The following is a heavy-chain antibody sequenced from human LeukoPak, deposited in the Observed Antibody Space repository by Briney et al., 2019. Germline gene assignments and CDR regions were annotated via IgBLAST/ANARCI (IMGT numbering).Heavy chain of an antibody. D-gene: IGHD2-21*02. CDR1: GFTFSSYS. Sequence: PGGSLRLSCAASGFTFSSYSMNWVRQAPGKGLEWVSSISSSSSYIYYADSVKGRFTISRDNAKNSLYLQMNSLRAEDTAVYYCARDEVVTAIPCDYWGQGTLVTVSS. V-gene: IGHV3-21*01. J-gene: IGHJ4*02. CDR2: ISSSSSYI. CDR3: ARDEVVTAIPCDY.